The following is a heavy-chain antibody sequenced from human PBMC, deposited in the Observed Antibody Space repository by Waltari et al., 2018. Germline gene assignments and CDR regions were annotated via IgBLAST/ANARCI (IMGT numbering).Heavy chain of an antibody. CDR2: ISGSGGST. CDR1: GFTFSSYA. V-gene: IGHV3-23*04. D-gene: IGHD2-15*01. J-gene: IGHJ6*02. Sequence: EVQLVESGGGLVQPGGSLRLSCAASGFTFSSYAMSWVRQAPGKGLGWVSAISGSGGSTYYADSVKGRFTISRDNSKNTLYLQMNSLRAEDTAVYYCARGGDIVVVVAATPGGGMDVWGQGTTVTVSS. CDR3: ARGGDIVVVVAATPGGGMDV.